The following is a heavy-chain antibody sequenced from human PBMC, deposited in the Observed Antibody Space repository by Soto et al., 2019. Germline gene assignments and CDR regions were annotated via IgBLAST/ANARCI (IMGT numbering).Heavy chain of an antibody. V-gene: IGHV3-33*01. CDR1: GFTFSSYG. D-gene: IGHD1-26*01. CDR2: IWYDGSNK. J-gene: IGHJ6*02. Sequence: GGSLRLSCAASGFTFSSYGMHWVRQAPGKGLEWVAVIWYDGSNKYYADSVKGRFTISRDNSKNTLYLQMNSLRAEDTAVYYWARSRAQGADGPKFWGGMDLWGQGTTVTVSS. CDR3: ARSRAQGADGPKFWGGMDL.